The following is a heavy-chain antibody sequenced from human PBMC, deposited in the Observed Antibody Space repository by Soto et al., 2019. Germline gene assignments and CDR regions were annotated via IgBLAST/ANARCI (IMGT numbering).Heavy chain of an antibody. CDR1: GGSISSSSYY. D-gene: IGHD3-3*01. J-gene: IGHJ5*02. Sequence: QLQLQESGPGLVKPTETLSLTCTVSGGSISSSSYYWGWIRQPPGKGLEWIGSIYYSGSTYYNPSLKSRVIISVDTSKNQFSLKLSSVTAADTSVYYCARGGVYDFWSGTTGGFDPWGQGTLVTVSS. CDR3: ARGGVYDFWSGTTGGFDP. CDR2: IYYSGST. V-gene: IGHV4-39*01.